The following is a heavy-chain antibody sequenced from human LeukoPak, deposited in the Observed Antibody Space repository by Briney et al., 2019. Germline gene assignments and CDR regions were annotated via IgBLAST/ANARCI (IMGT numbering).Heavy chain of an antibody. V-gene: IGHV3-11*01. Sequence: GSLRLSCAASGFTFSDYYMSWIRQVPGKGLEWLAYISDSGNTRKYADSVTGRFTISRDNAKNSVFLQMNSLRADDSGVYHCARDVRGWTPLKLGMKWFDPWGQGTRVTVSS. CDR2: ISDSGNTR. J-gene: IGHJ5*02. D-gene: IGHD7-27*01. CDR3: ARDVRGWTPLKLGMKWFDP. CDR1: GFTFSDYY.